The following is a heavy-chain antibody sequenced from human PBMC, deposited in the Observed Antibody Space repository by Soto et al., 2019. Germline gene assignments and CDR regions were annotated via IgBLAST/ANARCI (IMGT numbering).Heavy chain of an antibody. CDR1: VFTFGDYA. CDR2: LSWNSGGI. V-gene: IGHV3-9*01. D-gene: IGHD6-13*01. J-gene: IGHJ4*02. Sequence: SLRISCASTVFTFGDYAMPWVRQAPGKGLDWVAGLSWNSGGICYADCVKGRFTISRDNAKNSLYLQMNSLATEDTALYYCAKDKDSADGRGYFDYWGQGIMVTVSS. CDR3: AKDKDSADGRGYFDY.